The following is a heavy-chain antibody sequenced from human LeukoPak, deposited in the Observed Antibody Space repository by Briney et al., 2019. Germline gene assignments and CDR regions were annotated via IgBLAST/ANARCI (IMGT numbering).Heavy chain of an antibody. J-gene: IGHJ4*02. D-gene: IGHD3-22*01. V-gene: IGHV4-61*02. CDR1: GGSISSGSYY. CDR3: ARGAHYYDSSGYYPSFDY. CDR2: IYTSGST. Sequence: SXTLSLTCTVSGGSISSGSYYWGWIRQPAGRGLEWIVRIYTSGSTNYNPSLKSRVTISVDTSKTQFSLKLSSVTAADTAVYYCARGAHYYDSSGYYPSFDYWGQGTLVTVSS.